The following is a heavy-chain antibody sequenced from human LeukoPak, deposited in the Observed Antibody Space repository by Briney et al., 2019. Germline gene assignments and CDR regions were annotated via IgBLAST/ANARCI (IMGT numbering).Heavy chain of an antibody. D-gene: IGHD2-2*02. J-gene: IGHJ4*02. CDR1: GFTFSSYG. CDR3: AKTVSGRYCSSTSCYIPFDY. Sequence: GGSLRLSCAASGFTFSSYGMHWVRQAPGKGLEWVAFILYDGSNKYYADSVKGRFTISRDNSRNTLYLQMNSLRAEDTAVYYCAKTVSGRYCSSTSCYIPFDYWGQGTLVTVSS. CDR2: ILYDGSNK. V-gene: IGHV3-30*02.